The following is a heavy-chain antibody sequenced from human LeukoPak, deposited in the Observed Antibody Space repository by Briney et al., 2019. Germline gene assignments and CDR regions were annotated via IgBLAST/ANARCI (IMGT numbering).Heavy chain of an antibody. CDR3: VLTSGSGSYRGYLNY. CDR1: GFTFGDYG. V-gene: IGHV3-20*01. Sequence: GGSLRLSCVASGFTFGDYGIGWVRQAPGKGLEWVSGINWNGGSTDYADSVKGRFTISRDNAKNSVSLRVEDTALYHCVLTSGSGSYRGYLNYWGQGTLVTVSS. D-gene: IGHD3-10*01. CDR2: INWNGGST. J-gene: IGHJ4*02.